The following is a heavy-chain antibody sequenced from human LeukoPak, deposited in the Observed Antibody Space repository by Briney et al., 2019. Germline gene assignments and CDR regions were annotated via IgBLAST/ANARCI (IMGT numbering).Heavy chain of an antibody. D-gene: IGHD3-3*01. J-gene: IGHJ6*02. CDR3: AIHGETTIFGVVITIYGMDV. Sequence: WASVKVSCKASGYTFTSYYMHWVRQAPGQGLEWMGIINPSGGSTSYAQKFQGRVTMTRDTSISTAYMELSRLRSDDTAVYYCAIHGETTIFGVVITIYGMDVWGQGTTVTVSS. V-gene: IGHV1-46*01. CDR2: INPSGGST. CDR1: GYTFTSYY.